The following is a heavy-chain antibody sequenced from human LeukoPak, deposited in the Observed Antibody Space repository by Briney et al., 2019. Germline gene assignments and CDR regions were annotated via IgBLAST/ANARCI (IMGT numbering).Heavy chain of an antibody. D-gene: IGHD1-26*01. CDR3: ARSYRRWDQRFDY. Sequence: GGSLRLSCAASGFTFSSYWMHWVRQAPGKGLVWVSRINSDGSSTSYADSVKGRFTISRDNAKNSLYLQMNSLRAEDTAVYYCARSYRRWDQRFDYWGQGTLVTVSS. V-gene: IGHV3-74*01. CDR2: INSDGSST. CDR1: GFTFSSYW. J-gene: IGHJ4*02.